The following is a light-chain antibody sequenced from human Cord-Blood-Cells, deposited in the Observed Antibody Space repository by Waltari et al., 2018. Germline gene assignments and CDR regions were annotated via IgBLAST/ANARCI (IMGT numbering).Light chain of an antibody. CDR3: QQYNNWPRT. CDR2: GAY. J-gene: IGKJ1*01. V-gene: IGKV3-15*01. Sequence: EIVMTQSPATLSVSPGERATLSCRASQSVSSNLAWYQQKPAQAPRLLIYGAYTRATGIPARFSGSGSRTEFTLTISSLQSEDFAVYYCQQYNNWPRTFGQGTKVEIK. CDR1: QSVSSN.